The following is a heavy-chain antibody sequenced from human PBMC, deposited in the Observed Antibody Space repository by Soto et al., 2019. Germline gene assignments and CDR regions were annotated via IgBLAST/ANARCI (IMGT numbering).Heavy chain of an antibody. J-gene: IGHJ4*02. V-gene: IGHV4-38-2*01. D-gene: IGHD1-26*01. Sequence: KTSETLSLTCAVSGYSISSGYYWGWIRQPPGKGLEWIGSIYHSGSTYYNPSLKSRVTISVDTSKNQFSLKLSSVTAADTAVYYCARLYSGSYYAGHYFDYWGQGTLVTVSS. CDR1: GYSISSGYY. CDR3: ARLYSGSYYAGHYFDY. CDR2: IYHSGST.